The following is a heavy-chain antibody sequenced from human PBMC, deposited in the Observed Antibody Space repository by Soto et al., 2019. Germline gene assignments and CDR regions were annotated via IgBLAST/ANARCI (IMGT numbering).Heavy chain of an antibody. CDR3: ASTYSTYYDILTGYNTRYYYYYMDV. Sequence: SQSLSLTCTVSGGSISSYYWSWIRQPPGKGLEWIGYIYYSGSTNYNPSLKSRVTISVDTSKNQFSLKLSSVTAADTAVYYCASTYSTYYDILTGYNTRYYYYYMDVWGKGTTVTVSS. CDR1: GGSISSYY. J-gene: IGHJ6*03. D-gene: IGHD3-9*01. CDR2: IYYSGST. V-gene: IGHV4-59*01.